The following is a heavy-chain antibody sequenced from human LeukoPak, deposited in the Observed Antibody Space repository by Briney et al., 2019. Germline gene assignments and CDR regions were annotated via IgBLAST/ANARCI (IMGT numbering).Heavy chain of an antibody. CDR3: ARVQYYYDSSGYYYDWFDP. D-gene: IGHD3-22*01. V-gene: IGHV1-18*01. Sequence: ASVKVSCKASGYTFTSYGISWVRQAPGQGLEWMGWISAYNGNTNYAQKLQGRVTMTTDTSTSTAYMELRSLRSDDTAVYYCARVQYYYDSSGYYYDWFDPWGQGTLVTASS. CDR1: GYTFTSYG. J-gene: IGHJ5*02. CDR2: ISAYNGNT.